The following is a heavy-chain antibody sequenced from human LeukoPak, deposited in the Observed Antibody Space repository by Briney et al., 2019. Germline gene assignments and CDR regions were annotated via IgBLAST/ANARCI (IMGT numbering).Heavy chain of an antibody. CDR2: IYYSGST. Sequence: SETLSLTCTVSGGSISSYYGSWIRQPPGKGLEWIGYIYYSGSTNYNPSLKSRVTISVDTSKNQFSLKLSSVTAADTAVYYCASGAYSFYYMDVWGKGTTVTISS. V-gene: IGHV4-59*01. D-gene: IGHD5-18*01. CDR3: ASGAYSFYYMDV. J-gene: IGHJ6*03. CDR1: GGSISSYY.